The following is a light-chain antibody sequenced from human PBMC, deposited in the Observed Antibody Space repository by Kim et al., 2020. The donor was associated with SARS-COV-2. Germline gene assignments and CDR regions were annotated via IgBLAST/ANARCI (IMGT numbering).Light chain of an antibody. CDR2: DDD. CDR1: NLESKN. J-gene: IGLJ3*02. CDR3: QLWDSSSDHPLM. Sequence: PGNTARFLCTRINLESKNVNGYQQKPAPPPVLVSDDDDARPSGIPERISGSKSGNTATLTVSTVEAEDEADYYCQLWDSSSDHPLMFGGGTQLTVL. V-gene: IGLV3-21*03.